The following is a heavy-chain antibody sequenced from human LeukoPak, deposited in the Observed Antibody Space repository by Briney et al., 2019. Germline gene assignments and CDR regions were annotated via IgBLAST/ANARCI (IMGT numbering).Heavy chain of an antibody. CDR2: INPNSGGT. CDR1: GYTFTGYY. CDR3: ARVGGYSYAYDAFDI. Sequence: ASVKVSCKASGYTFTGYYMHWVRQAPGQGLEWMGWINPNSGGTNYAQKFQGRVTMTRDTSISTAYMGLSRLRSDDTAVYYCARVGGYSYAYDAFDIWGQGTMVTVSS. D-gene: IGHD5-18*01. J-gene: IGHJ3*02. V-gene: IGHV1-2*02.